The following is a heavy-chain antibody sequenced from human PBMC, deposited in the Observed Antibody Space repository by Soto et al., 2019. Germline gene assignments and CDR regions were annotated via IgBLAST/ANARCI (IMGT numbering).Heavy chain of an antibody. V-gene: IGHV3-33*06. CDR2: IWYDGSNK. J-gene: IGHJ6*02. CDR3: AKDLWGKDIVAQMDV. D-gene: IGHD2-15*01. CDR1: QFTFSSYG. Sequence: PVWPLRVSWTASQFTFSSYGMHWVPKNPFKGLEFLAVIWYDGSNKYYADSVKGRFTISRDNSKNTLYLQMNSLRAEDTAVYYCAKDLWGKDIVAQMDVWGQGTTVTVSS.